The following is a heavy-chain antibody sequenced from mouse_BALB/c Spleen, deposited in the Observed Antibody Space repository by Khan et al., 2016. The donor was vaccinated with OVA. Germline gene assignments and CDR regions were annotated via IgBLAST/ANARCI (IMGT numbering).Heavy chain of an antibody. CDR2: ISTYYGDA. CDR3: TRGGGGNRFAY. V-gene: IGHV1S137*01. CDR1: GYTFTDFT. Sequence: QVQLQQSGAELVRPGVSVKISCKGSGYTFTDFTLHWMKQSHTKSLEWIGVISTYYGDATYNQKFKGKATMTVDKASRTAYLELARLTSEDSAIYYCTRGGGGNRFAYWGQGTLVTVSA. J-gene: IGHJ3*01.